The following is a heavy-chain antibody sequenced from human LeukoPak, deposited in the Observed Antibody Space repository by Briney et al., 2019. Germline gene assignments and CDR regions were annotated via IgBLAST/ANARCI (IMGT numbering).Heavy chain of an antibody. Sequence: GGSLRLSCAASGFTFDDYGMSWVRQAPGKGLVWVSRINSDGSSTSYADSVKGRFTISRDNAKNTLYLQMNSLRAEDTAVYYCARDRGSGWYYFDYWGQGTLVTVSS. CDR1: GFTFDDYG. CDR2: INSDGSST. CDR3: ARDRGSGWYYFDY. V-gene: IGHV3-74*01. D-gene: IGHD6-19*01. J-gene: IGHJ4*02.